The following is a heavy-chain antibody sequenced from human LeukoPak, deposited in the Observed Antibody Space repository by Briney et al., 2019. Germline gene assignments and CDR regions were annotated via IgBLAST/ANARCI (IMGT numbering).Heavy chain of an antibody. CDR3: AREVTIFGVVAHYMDV. CDR1: GGSISSGDYY. D-gene: IGHD3-3*01. Sequence: SQTLSLTCTVSGGSISSGDYYWSWIRQPPGKGLEWIGYIYYSGSTCYNPSLKSRVTMSVDTSKNQFSLKLTSVTAADTGVYYCAREVTIFGVVAHYMDVWGKGTTVTVSS. J-gene: IGHJ6*03. V-gene: IGHV4-30-4*08. CDR2: IYYSGST.